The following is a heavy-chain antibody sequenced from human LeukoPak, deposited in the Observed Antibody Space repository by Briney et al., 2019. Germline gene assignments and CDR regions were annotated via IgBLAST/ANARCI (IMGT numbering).Heavy chain of an antibody. D-gene: IGHD1-26*01. CDR2: ISSSSYYI. Sequence: GSLRLSCTASGFTFSTYTMNWVRQAPGKGLEWVSSISSSSYYIYYADSVKGRFTISRDNAKNSLFLQMNSLRAEDTAVYYCGAAYSGSSPFDYWGQGTLVTVSS. J-gene: IGHJ4*02. CDR1: GFTFSTYT. V-gene: IGHV3-21*01. CDR3: GAAYSGSSPFDY.